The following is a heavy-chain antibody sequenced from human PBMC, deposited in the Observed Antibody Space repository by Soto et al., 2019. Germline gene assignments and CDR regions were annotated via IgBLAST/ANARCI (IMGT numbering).Heavy chain of an antibody. CDR1: GGSISSSSYY. J-gene: IGHJ6*03. Sequence: SETLSLTCTVSGGSISSSSYYWGWIRQPPGKGLEWIGSIYYSGSTYYNPSLKSRVTISVDTSKNQFSLKLSSVTAADTAVYYCARHIRLYDILTGYYYYYYYMDVWGKGTTVTVSS. V-gene: IGHV4-39*01. CDR2: IYYSGST. D-gene: IGHD3-9*01. CDR3: ARHIRLYDILTGYYYYYYYMDV.